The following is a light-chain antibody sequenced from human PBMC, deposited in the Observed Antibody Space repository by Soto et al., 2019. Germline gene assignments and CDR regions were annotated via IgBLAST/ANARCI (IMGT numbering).Light chain of an antibody. V-gene: IGLV1-44*01. CDR1: SSNIGRNS. CDR2: GNN. Sequence: QSALTQAPSVSGTPGQRVTITCSGSSSNIGRNSVNWYQHLPGTAPKLLTHGNNHRPSGVPDRFSGSKSGTSASLAISGLQPEDEADYCCAAWDDSLNVHVFGDGTKVTVL. J-gene: IGLJ1*01. CDR3: AAWDDSLNVHV.